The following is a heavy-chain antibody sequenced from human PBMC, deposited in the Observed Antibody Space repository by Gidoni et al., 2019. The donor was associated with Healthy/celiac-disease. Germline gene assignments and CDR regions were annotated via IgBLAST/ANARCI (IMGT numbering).Heavy chain of an antibody. CDR3: ARDKRGIGGSYPYYYMDV. CDR1: GYTFTSYY. CDR2: INPSGGST. D-gene: IGHD1-26*01. V-gene: IGHV1-46*03. J-gene: IGHJ6*03. Sequence: QVQLVQSGAEVKKPGASVKVSCKASGYTFTSYYMHWVRQAPGQGLEWMGIINPSGGSTSYAQKFQGRVTMTRDTSTSTVYMELSSLRSEDTAVYYCARDKRGIGGSYPYYYMDVWSKGTTVTVSS.